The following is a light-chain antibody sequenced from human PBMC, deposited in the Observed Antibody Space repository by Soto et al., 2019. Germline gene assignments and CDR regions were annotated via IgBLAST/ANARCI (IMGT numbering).Light chain of an antibody. CDR3: QEYYNSPIT. J-gene: IGKJ5*01. V-gene: IGKV4-1*01. CDR1: QSVLYSSDNKNY. Sequence: DIVMTQSPDSLAVSLGARATINCKSSQSVLYSSDNKNYLAWYQQEPGQPPKLLIHCASILESGVPDRFSGCGSVTDFTLTISSLQAEDVAVYYYQEYYNSPITFGQGTRLEI. CDR2: CAS.